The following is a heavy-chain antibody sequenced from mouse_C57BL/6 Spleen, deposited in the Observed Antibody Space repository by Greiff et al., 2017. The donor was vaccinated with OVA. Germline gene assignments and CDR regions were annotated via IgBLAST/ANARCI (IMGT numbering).Heavy chain of an antibody. D-gene: IGHD3-2*02. CDR1: GYTFTSYW. J-gene: IGHJ2*01. CDR3: ARESSGYGY. V-gene: IGHV1-64*01. CDR2: IHPNSGST. Sequence: QVQLQQPGAELVKPGASVKLSCKASGYTFTSYWMHWVKQRPGQGLEWIGMIHPNSGSTNYHEKFKSQATLTVDKSSSTAYMQLSSLTSEDAAVYYCARESSGYGYWGQGTTLTVSS.